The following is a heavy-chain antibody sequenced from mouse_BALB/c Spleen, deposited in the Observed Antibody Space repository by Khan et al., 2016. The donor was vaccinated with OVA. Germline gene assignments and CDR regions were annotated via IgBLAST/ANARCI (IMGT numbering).Heavy chain of an antibody. J-gene: IGHJ4*01. D-gene: IGHD2-10*01. CDR1: GFAFTNYL. Sequence: QVQLKQSGAELVRPGTSVKVSCKASGFAFTNYLIEWIKQRPGQGLEWIGVINPGSGGTNYNEKFKGKATLTADKSSSTAYMQLSSLTSDDSAVYFCARKNKASYGNYYTMDYWGQGTSVTVSS. V-gene: IGHV1-54*01. CDR3: ARKNKASYGNYYTMDY. CDR2: INPGSGGT.